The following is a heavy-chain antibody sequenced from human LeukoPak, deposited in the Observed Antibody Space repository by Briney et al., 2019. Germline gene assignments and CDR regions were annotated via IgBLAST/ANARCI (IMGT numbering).Heavy chain of an antibody. Sequence: KPGRSLRLSCAASGYTFSSYSMNWVRQAPGKGLEWVSSISSSSNYIYYADSVKGRFTISRDNAKNSLYLQMNSLRAEDTAVYYCARSTEGYCSSTSCPGHYGMDVWGKGTTVTVSS. J-gene: IGHJ6*04. V-gene: IGHV3-21*01. CDR2: ISSSSNYI. D-gene: IGHD2-2*01. CDR3: ARSTEGYCSSTSCPGHYGMDV. CDR1: GYTFSSYS.